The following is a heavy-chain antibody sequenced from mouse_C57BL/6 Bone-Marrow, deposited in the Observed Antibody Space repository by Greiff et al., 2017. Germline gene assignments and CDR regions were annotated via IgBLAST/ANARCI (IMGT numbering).Heavy chain of an antibody. J-gene: IGHJ2*01. CDR1: GYTFTDYE. CDR2: IDPETGGT. Sequence: VKLLESGAELVRPGASVTLSCKASGYTFTDYEMHWVKQTPVHGLEWIGAIDPETGGTAYNPKFKGKAILTADKSSSTAYMELRSLTSKDPAVYCCTRANRFDYWGQGTTLTVSS. CDR3: TRANRFDY. V-gene: IGHV1-15*01.